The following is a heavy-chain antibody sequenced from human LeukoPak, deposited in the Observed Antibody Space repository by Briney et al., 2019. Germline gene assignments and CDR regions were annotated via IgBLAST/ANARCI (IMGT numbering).Heavy chain of an antibody. D-gene: IGHD3-10*01. Sequence: SETLSLTCTVSGGSISSYYWSWIRQPPGKGLEWIGYIYYSGSTNYNPSLKSRVTISVDTSKNQFSLKLSSVTAADTAVYYCARDLYTSGSGSYYNNWLDPWGQGTLVTVSS. CDR3: ARDLYTSGSGSYYNNWLDP. V-gene: IGHV4-59*01. CDR1: GGSISSYY. CDR2: IYYSGST. J-gene: IGHJ5*02.